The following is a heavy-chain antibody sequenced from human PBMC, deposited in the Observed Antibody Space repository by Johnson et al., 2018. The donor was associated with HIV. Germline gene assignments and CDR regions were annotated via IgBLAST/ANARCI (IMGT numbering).Heavy chain of an antibody. D-gene: IGHD6-6*01. J-gene: IGHJ3*02. CDR3: AKRKRLSIAARNDAFDS. CDR1: GFTFSSYA. CDR2: ISSNGGST. Sequence: VQLVESGGGLVQPGGSLRLSCAASGFTFSSYAMHWVRQAPGKGLEYVSAISSNGGSTYYANSVKGRFTISRDNSKNTLYLQMNSLRAEDTAVYYCAKRKRLSIAARNDAFDSWGQGTMVTVSS. V-gene: IGHV3-64*01.